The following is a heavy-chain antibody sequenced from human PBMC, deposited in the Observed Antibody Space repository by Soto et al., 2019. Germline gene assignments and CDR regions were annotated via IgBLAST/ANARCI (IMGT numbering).Heavy chain of an antibody. D-gene: IGHD1-7*01. J-gene: IGHJ6*01. CDR1: GDSVSSNSAA. CDR3: RGTTWFRGMDV. Sequence: QTLSLTCAISGDSVSSNSAAWHWIRQSPSRGFGWLVRTYYKSKWNNDYALSVKSRITSNPVAFENQFWLHLYSVTAEDSAVYYCRGTTWFRGMDVWRQGIRVPVSS. V-gene: IGHV6-1*01. CDR2: TYYKSKWNN.